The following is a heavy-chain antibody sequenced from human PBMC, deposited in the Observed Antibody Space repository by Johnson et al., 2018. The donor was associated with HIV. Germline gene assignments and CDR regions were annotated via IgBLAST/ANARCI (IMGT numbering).Heavy chain of an antibody. CDR2: ITSDGSST. D-gene: IGHD6-19*01. J-gene: IGHJ3*02. CDR3: ARGFRQWLAGADAFDI. V-gene: IGHV3-74*01. CDR1: GFTFSSYW. Sequence: VQLVESGGGLVQPGGSLRLSCAASGFTFSSYWMHWVRQAPGKGLVWVSRITSDGSSTSYADSVKGPFTISRDNAKNALYLQINSLRAEDTAVYYCARGFRQWLAGADAFDIWGQGTMVTVSS.